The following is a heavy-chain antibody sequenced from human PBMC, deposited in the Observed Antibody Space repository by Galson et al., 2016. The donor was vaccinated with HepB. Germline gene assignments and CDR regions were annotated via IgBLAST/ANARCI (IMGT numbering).Heavy chain of an antibody. CDR2: IKEDASKA. Sequence: SLRLSCAASGFTFSRFWMNWVRKAPGKGLEWVARIKEDASKASYADSVKGRFTISRDNVEDSLSLQMNSLRSEDTAVYYCARYGDEAGWNFHQWGQGTLVTVSS. J-gene: IGHJ1*01. D-gene: IGHD6-19*01. CDR3: ARYGDEAGWNFHQ. V-gene: IGHV3-7*03. CDR1: GFTFSRFW.